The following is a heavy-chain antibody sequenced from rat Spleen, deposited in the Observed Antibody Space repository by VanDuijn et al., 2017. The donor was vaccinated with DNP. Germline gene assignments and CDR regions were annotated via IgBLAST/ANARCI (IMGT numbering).Heavy chain of an antibody. D-gene: IGHD1-4*01. CDR2: IRYDGGST. J-gene: IGHJ2*01. CDR1: GFTFSDYY. V-gene: IGHV5-22*01. Sequence: EVQLAESGGGSVQPGRSLKLSCAASGFTFSDYYMAWVRQAPTKGLEWVAYIRYDGGSTYYGDSVKGRFTISRDNAKSTLYLQMNGLRSEDMATYYCARHVLPLRVWDYWGQGVMVTVSS. CDR3: ARHVLPLRVWDY.